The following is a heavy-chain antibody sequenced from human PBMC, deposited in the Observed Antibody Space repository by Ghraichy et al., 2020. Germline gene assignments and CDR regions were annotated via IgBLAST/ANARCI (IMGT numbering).Heavy chain of an antibody. D-gene: IGHD3-9*01. CDR3: ARDAGLRYFDWLLSSAFDI. V-gene: IGHV4-59*01. CDR2: IYYSGST. Sequence: ESLNISCTVSGGSISSYYWSWIRQPPGKGLEWIGYIYYSGSTNYNPSLKSRVTISVDTSKNQFSLKLSSVTAADTAVYYCARDAGLRYFDWLLSSAFDIWGQGTMVTVSS. J-gene: IGHJ3*02. CDR1: GGSISSYY.